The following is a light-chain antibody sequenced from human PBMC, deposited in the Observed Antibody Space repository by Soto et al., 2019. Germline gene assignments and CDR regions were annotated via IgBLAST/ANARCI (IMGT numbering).Light chain of an antibody. CDR2: EVF. J-gene: IGLJ1*01. Sequence: QSVLTQPPSVSGSPGQSITIPCTGTNSDVGGYNYVSWYQHHPGKAPKLIIYEVFNRPSWVSSRFSGSKSGSTASLTISGLQAEDEADYYCSSYTTSNTLYVFGTGTKVTVL. CDR3: SSYTTSNTLYV. CDR1: NSDVGGYNY. V-gene: IGLV2-14*01.